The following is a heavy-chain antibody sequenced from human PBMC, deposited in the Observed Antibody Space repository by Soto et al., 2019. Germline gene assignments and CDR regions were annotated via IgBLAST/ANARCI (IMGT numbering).Heavy chain of an antibody. Sequence: SETLSLTCAVYGGSFSGYYWTWIRQPPGTGLEWIGEINHSGSTNYNPSLKSRVTISVDTSKNQFSLKLTSVTAADTAVYYCARSMYYSDGSNYSPFAYWGQGTLVTVSS. CDR3: ARSMYYSDGSNYSPFAY. D-gene: IGHD3-22*01. CDR1: GGSFSGYY. CDR2: INHSGST. J-gene: IGHJ4*02. V-gene: IGHV4-34*01.